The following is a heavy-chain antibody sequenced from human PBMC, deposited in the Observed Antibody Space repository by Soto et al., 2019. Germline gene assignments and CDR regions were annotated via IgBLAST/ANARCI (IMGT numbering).Heavy chain of an antibody. Sequence: KTGGSLRLSCAASGFTFSNAWMSWVRQAPGKGLEWVGRIKSRTNGGTTDYATPVKGRFTISRDDSKNTLFLQMNSLKTEDTAVYYCTTDDPINKNWGQGTLVTVSS. J-gene: IGHJ4*02. CDR3: TTDDPINKN. V-gene: IGHV3-15*01. CDR2: IKSRTNGGTT. CDR1: GFTFSNAW.